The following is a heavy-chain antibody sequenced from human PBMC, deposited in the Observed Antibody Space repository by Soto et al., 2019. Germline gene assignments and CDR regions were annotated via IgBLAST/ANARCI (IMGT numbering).Heavy chain of an antibody. CDR2: INHSGST. V-gene: IGHV4-34*01. D-gene: IGHD3-10*01. CDR1: GGSFSGYY. Sequence: QVQLQQWGAGLLKPSETLSLTCAVYGGSFSGYYWSWIRQPPGKGLEWIGEINHSGSTNYNPSLKGRVTISVDTSKDQFSLKLSSVTAADTAVYYCARDVGMVRGRVLNNYYMDVWGKGTTVTVSS. CDR3: ARDVGMVRGRVLNNYYMDV. J-gene: IGHJ6*03.